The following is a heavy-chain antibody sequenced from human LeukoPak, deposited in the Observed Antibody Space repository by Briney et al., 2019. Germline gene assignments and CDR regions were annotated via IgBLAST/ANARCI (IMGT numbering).Heavy chain of an antibody. Sequence: SETLSLTCAVYGGSFSGYYWSWIRQPPGKGLEWIGEINHSGSTNYNPSLKSRVTISVDTSKSQFSLKLSSVTAADTAVYYCARGDDYGDWYFDYWGQGTLVTVSS. CDR2: INHSGST. CDR1: GGSFSGYY. V-gene: IGHV4-34*01. CDR3: ARGDDYGDWYFDY. J-gene: IGHJ4*02. D-gene: IGHD4-17*01.